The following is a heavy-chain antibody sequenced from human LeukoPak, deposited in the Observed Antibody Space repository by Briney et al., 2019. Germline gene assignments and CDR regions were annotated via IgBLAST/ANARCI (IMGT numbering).Heavy chain of an antibody. CDR1: GYTFTGYY. D-gene: IGHD3-22*01. Sequence: GASAKVSCKASGYTFTGYYMHWVRQAPGQGLEWMGWINPNSGGTNYAQKFQGRVTMTRDTSISTAYMELSRLRSDDTAVYYCAREPAPLGYYYDSSGYLDYWGQGTLVTVSS. CDR3: AREPAPLGYYYDSSGYLDY. J-gene: IGHJ4*02. CDR2: INPNSGGT. V-gene: IGHV1-2*02.